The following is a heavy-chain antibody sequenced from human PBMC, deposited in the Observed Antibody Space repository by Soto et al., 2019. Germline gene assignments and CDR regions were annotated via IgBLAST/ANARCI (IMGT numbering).Heavy chain of an antibody. V-gene: IGHV4-30-2*01. Sequence: SETLSLTCAVSGGSISSGGYSWSWIRQPPGKGLEWIGYIYHSGSTYYNPSLKSRVTISVDRSKNQFSLKLSSVTAADTAVYYCARGPDYYDSSGYYKGGDGLGEYFDYWGQGTLVTVSS. CDR1: GGSISSGGYS. CDR3: ARGPDYYDSSGYYKGGDGLGEYFDY. CDR2: IYHSGST. D-gene: IGHD3-22*01. J-gene: IGHJ4*02.